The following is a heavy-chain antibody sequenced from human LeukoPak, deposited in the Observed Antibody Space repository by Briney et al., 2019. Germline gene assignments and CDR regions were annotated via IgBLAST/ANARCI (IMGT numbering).Heavy chain of an antibody. V-gene: IGHV1-18*04. D-gene: IGHD3-10*01. CDR2: ISAYNGNT. CDR1: GYTFTNYG. CDR3: ARGGEEGDYYGLVY. J-gene: IGHJ4*02. Sequence: GASVKVSCKASGYTFTNYGISWVRQAPGQGLEWMAWISAYNGNTNYAQKVQGRVTITTDTSTSTAHMELRSLRSDDTAVYYCARGGEEGDYYGLVYWGQGTLVTVSS.